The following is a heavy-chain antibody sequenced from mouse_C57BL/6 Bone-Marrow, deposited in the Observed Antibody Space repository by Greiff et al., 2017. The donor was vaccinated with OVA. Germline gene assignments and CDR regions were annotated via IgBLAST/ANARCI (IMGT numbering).Heavy chain of an antibody. CDR3: ARGGITGPHY. Sequence: VQVVESGGDLVKPGGSLKLSCAASGFPFSGYAMSWVRPTPETRLEWVATISDGGSYTYHPDNVKGRFTISRDNAKNNLYLQMSHLKSEDTAMYYCARGGITGPHYWGQGTTLTVSS. J-gene: IGHJ2*01. CDR1: GFPFSGYA. V-gene: IGHV5-4*01. D-gene: IGHD1-1*01. CDR2: ISDGGSYT.